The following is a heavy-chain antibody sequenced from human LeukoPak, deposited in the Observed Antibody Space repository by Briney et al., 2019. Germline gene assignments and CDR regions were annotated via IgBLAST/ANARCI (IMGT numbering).Heavy chain of an antibody. CDR1: GGSISSSSYY. CDR3: ARRRGGVVPAAISRFGFRWAWRDYYYYYMDV. D-gene: IGHD2-2*01. CDR2: IYYSGST. J-gene: IGHJ6*03. Sequence: PSETLSLTCTVSGGSISSSSYYWGWIRQPPGKGLEWIGSIYYSGSTYYNPSLKSRVTISVDTSKNQFSLKLSSVTAADTAVYYCARRRGGVVPAAISRFGFRWAWRDYYYYYMDVWGKGTAVTVSS. V-gene: IGHV4-39*01.